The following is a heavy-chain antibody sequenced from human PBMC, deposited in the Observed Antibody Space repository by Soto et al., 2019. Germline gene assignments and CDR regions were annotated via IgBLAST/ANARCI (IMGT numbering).Heavy chain of an antibody. CDR1: GFTFSSYA. Sequence: PGGSLRLSCAASGFTFSSYAMHWVRQAPGKGLEWVAVISYDGSNEYYADSVKGRFTISRDNSKNTLYLQMNSLRAEDTAVYYCARGLGAAAGYYYYGMDVWSQGTT. CDR2: ISYDGSNE. V-gene: IGHV3-30-3*01. J-gene: IGHJ6*02. CDR3: ARGLGAAAGYYYYGMDV. D-gene: IGHD6-13*01.